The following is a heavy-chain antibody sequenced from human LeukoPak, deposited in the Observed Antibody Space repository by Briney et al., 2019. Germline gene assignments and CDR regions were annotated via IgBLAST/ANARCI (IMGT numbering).Heavy chain of an antibody. CDR1: GGSISGYY. V-gene: IGHV4-59*01. Sequence: SETLSLTCTVSGGSISGYYWSWIRQPPGKGLEWIGYIYYSGSTNYNPSLKSRVTISVDTSKNQFSLKLSSVTAADTAVYYCASSIAVAGTTKFDYWGQGTLVIVSS. CDR2: IYYSGST. CDR3: ASSIAVAGTTKFDY. J-gene: IGHJ4*02. D-gene: IGHD6-19*01.